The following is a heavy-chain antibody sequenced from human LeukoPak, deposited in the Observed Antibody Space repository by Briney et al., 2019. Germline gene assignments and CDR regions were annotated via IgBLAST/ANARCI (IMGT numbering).Heavy chain of an antibody. CDR3: AKVERYSYGTDY. Sequence: GGSLRLSCAASGFTFSSYAMSWVRLAPGKGLEWVSAISGSGGSTYYADSVKGRFTISRDNSKNTLYLQMNSLRAEDTAVYYCAKVERYSYGTDYWGQGTLVTVSS. V-gene: IGHV3-23*01. CDR2: ISGSGGST. CDR1: GFTFSSYA. D-gene: IGHD5-18*01. J-gene: IGHJ4*02.